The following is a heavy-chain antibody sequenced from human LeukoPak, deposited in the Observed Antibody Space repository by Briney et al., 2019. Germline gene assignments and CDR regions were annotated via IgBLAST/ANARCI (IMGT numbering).Heavy chain of an antibody. D-gene: IGHD3-10*01. J-gene: IGHJ4*02. V-gene: IGHV3-33*06. CDR1: GFTFSSYG. CDR3: AKANMVRGAYYFDY. CDR2: IWDDGTNE. Sequence: GGSLRLSCAASGFTFSSYGMHWVRQAPGKGLEWLAIIWDDGTNEFYADSVKGRFTISRDNSKNTLFLQMNSLRAEDTAVYYCAKANMVRGAYYFDYWGQGTLVTVSS.